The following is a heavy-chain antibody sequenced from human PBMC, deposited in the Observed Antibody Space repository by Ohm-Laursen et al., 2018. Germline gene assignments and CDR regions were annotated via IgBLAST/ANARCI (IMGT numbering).Heavy chain of an antibody. J-gene: IGHJ3*02. CDR1: GFTFSSYW. D-gene: IGHD3-22*01. CDR3: ARDRGTMIVVYHAFDI. CDR2: IKQDGSEK. Sequence: SLRLSCAAFGFTFSSYWMSWVRQAPGKGLEWVANIKQDGSEKYYVDSVKGRFTISRDNAKNSLYLQMNSLRAEDTAVYYCARDRGTMIVVYHAFDIWGQGTMVTVSS. V-gene: IGHV3-7*01.